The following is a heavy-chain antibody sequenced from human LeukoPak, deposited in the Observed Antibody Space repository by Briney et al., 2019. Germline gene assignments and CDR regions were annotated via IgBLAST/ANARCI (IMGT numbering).Heavy chain of an antibody. Sequence: SVKVSCKASGYTFTGYYMHWVRPAPGQGLEWMGRIIPILGIANYAQKFQGRVTITADKSTSTAYMELSSLRSEDTAVYYCARERRYDFWSGPNRIMDVWGQGTTVTVSS. CDR3: ARERRYDFWSGPNRIMDV. J-gene: IGHJ6*02. CDR2: IIPILGIA. D-gene: IGHD3-3*01. CDR1: GYTFTGYY. V-gene: IGHV1-69*04.